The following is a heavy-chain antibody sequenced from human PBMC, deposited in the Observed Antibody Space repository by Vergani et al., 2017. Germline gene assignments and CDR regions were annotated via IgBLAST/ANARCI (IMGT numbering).Heavy chain of an antibody. D-gene: IGHD5-12*01. CDR3: VRVNIVQKVADY. V-gene: IGHV4-34*02. Sequence: QVQLQQWGPGLLKPSETLSLICGVSGGSFTGFFWGWIRQPPRKGLEWIGEMHHDGRTNYNPSLKSRVTIAVDTSKKQVSLKVGSVTAADTAIYYCVRVNIVQKVADYWGQGTPVTVSS. CDR2: MHHDGRT. CDR1: GGSFTGFF. J-gene: IGHJ4*02.